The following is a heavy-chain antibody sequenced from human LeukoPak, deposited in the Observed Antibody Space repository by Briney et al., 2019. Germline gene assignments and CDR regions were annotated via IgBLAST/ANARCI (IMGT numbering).Heavy chain of an antibody. CDR1: GFTFSSYA. V-gene: IGHV3-64*01. Sequence: AGGSLRLSCAASGFTFSSYAMHWVRQAPGKGLEYVSAISSNGGSTYYANSVKGRFTISRDNSKNTLYLQMGSLRAEDMAVYYCARPASGYSVSSAFDIWGQGTMVTVSS. J-gene: IGHJ3*02. CDR3: ARPASGYSVSSAFDI. D-gene: IGHD3-3*01. CDR2: ISSNGGST.